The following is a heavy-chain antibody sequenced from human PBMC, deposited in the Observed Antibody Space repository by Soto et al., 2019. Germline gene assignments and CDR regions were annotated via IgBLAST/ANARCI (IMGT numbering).Heavy chain of an antibody. D-gene: IGHD3-16*01. Sequence: EVQLVESGGGLVQPGGSLRLSCAASGFTFSSYWMSWVRQAPGKGLEWVANIKQDGSEKYYVDSVKGRFTISRDNAKNTLYLQMNRLRAEDTAVYYCAREGFRAVMSYYGMDVWGQGTTVTVSS. V-gene: IGHV3-7*04. CDR1: GFTFSSYW. CDR3: AREGFRAVMSYYGMDV. CDR2: IKQDGSEK. J-gene: IGHJ6*02.